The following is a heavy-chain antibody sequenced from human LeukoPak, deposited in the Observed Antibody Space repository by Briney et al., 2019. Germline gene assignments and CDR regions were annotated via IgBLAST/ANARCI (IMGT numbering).Heavy chain of an antibody. CDR1: GFTDSSNF. D-gene: IGHD4-23*01. V-gene: IGHV3-53*01. Sequence: PGGSLRFSCAASGFTDSSNFLRWVRQAPGKGLEWVSVIYSGGKTYYADSVKGRFTISRDNSKNTLYLQMNSLRAEDTAVYYCARGADRWNYFDYWGQGTLVTVSS. CDR3: ARGADRWNYFDY. J-gene: IGHJ4*02. CDR2: IYSGGKT.